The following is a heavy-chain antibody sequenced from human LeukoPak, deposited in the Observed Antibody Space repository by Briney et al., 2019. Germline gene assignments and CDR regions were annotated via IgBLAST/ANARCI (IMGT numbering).Heavy chain of an antibody. CDR2: INHSGST. J-gene: IGHJ6*02. D-gene: IGHD2-21*01. V-gene: IGHV4-34*01. CDR1: GGSISSYY. CDR3: ARGWRTAYRVSYYYGMDV. Sequence: PSETLSLTCTVSGGSISSYYWSWIRQPPGKGLEWIGEINHSGSTNYNPSLKSRVTISVDTSKNQFSLKLSSVTAADTAVYYCARGWRTAYRVSYYYGMDVWGQGTTVTVSS.